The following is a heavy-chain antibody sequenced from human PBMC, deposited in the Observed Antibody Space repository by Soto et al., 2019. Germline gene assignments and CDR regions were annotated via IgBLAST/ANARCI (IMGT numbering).Heavy chain of an antibody. D-gene: IGHD2-8*01. CDR1: GGSFSGYY. V-gene: IGHV4-34*01. CDR2: INHSGST. CDR3: ARTYCTNGVCQTSNWFDP. Sequence: SETLSLTCAVSGGSFSGYYWSWIRQPPGKGLEWIGEINHSGSTNYNPSLKSRVTISVDTSKNHFSLKLSSVTAADTAVYYCARTYCTNGVCQTSNWFDPWGQGTLVTVSS. J-gene: IGHJ5*02.